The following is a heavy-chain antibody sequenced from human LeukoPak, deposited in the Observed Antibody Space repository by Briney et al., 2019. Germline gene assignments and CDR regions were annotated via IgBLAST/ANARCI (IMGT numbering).Heavy chain of an antibody. J-gene: IGHJ4*02. Sequence: SETLSLTCTVSGGSIRNYYWSWIRQPPGKGLEWIGYIYYSESTNNNFSLKSRVTISLDTSRNQFSLKLSSVTAADTAVYYCARQRCLGSSCHFDYWGQGTLVTVSS. CDR1: GGSIRNYY. V-gene: IGHV4-59*08. CDR2: IYYSEST. CDR3: ARQRCLGSSCHFDY. D-gene: IGHD6-13*01.